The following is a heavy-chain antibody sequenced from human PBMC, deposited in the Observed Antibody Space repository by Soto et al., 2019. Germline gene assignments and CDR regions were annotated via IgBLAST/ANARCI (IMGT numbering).Heavy chain of an antibody. CDR3: ARGFGRFNY. V-gene: IGHV3-48*03. D-gene: IGHD3-10*01. J-gene: IGHJ4*02. Sequence: EVQLLESGGGLVQPGGSLRLSCGVSGFTFNDFEMNWVRQAPGKGLEWLAYIDGSGTTKKYADSVRGRFTISRDNPNNSLFLQMSSLSAVDTAIYYCARGFGRFNYWGQGTLVSVSS. CDR1: GFTFNDFE. CDR2: IDGSGTTK.